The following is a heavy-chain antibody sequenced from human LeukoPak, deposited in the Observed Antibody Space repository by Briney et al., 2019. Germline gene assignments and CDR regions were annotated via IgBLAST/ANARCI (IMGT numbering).Heavy chain of an antibody. J-gene: IGHJ4*02. Sequence: SETLSLTCPVSGGSISSSSYYWGWIRQPPGKGLEWIGSIYYSGSTYYNPSLKTRVTISVDTSKNQFSLKLSSVTAADTAVYYCLRFLEWSVIDYWGQGTLVTVSS. V-gene: IGHV4-39*01. CDR3: LRFLEWSVIDY. CDR2: IYYSGST. D-gene: IGHD3-3*01. CDR1: GGSISSSSYY.